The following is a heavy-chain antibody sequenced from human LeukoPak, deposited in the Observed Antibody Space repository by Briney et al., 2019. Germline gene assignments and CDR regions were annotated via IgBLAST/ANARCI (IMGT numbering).Heavy chain of an antibody. D-gene: IGHD2-2*01. J-gene: IGHJ4*02. CDR2: IGVSGGST. Sequence: GGSLRLSCAASGFTFSSYAMSWVRRPPGKGLNWASAIGVSGGSTYYADSVKGRFTISRDNSKNTLYLQMNSLRAEDTAVYYCAKRLCSSTSCPSYYFDYWGQGTLVTVSS. V-gene: IGHV3-23*01. CDR3: AKRLCSSTSCPSYYFDY. CDR1: GFTFSSYA.